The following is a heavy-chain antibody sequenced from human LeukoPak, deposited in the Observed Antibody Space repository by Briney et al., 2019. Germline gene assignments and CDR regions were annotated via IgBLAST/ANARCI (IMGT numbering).Heavy chain of an antibody. Sequence: GGSLRLSCAASGLTFSSYWMSWVRQAPGKGLEWVANIKQDGSEKYYVDSVKGRFTISRDNAKNSLYLQMNRLRAEDTAVYYCARVGRITMVLGDEYYYYMDVWGKGITVTISS. CDR2: IKQDGSEK. D-gene: IGHD3-10*01. CDR3: ARVGRITMVLGDEYYYYMDV. CDR1: GLTFSSYW. V-gene: IGHV3-7*04. J-gene: IGHJ6*03.